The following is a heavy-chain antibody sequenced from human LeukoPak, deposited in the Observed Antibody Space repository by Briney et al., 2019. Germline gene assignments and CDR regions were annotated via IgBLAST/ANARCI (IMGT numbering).Heavy chain of an antibody. CDR3: ASTYSSYEDY. D-gene: IGHD5-12*01. Sequence: PGRSLRLSCAASGFTFSSYAMHWVRQAPGKGLEWVAVISYDGSNKYYADSVKGRFTISRDNSKNTLYLQMNSLRAEDTAVYYCASTYSSYEDYWGQGTLVTVSS. V-gene: IGHV3-30-3*01. CDR2: ISYDGSNK. J-gene: IGHJ4*02. CDR1: GFTFSSYA.